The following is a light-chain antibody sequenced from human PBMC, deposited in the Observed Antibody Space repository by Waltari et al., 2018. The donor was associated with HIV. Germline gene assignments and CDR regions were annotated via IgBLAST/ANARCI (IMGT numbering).Light chain of an antibody. V-gene: IGKV1-33*01. J-gene: IGKJ4*01. CDR1: QDIRDS. Sequence: DLQMTQSPSSLSASVGARVTITCQASQDIRDSLNWYQQKPGKAPKLLIYDASNLETGVPSRFSGGGSGTSFIFTISSLQPEDSATYYCQQYNNFPPLTFGGGTKVEIK. CDR3: QQYNNFPPLT. CDR2: DAS.